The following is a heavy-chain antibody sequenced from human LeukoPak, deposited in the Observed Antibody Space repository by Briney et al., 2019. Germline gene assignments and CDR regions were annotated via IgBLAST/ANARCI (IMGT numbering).Heavy chain of an antibody. CDR2: TYYRSKWYN. D-gene: IGHD4-17*01. V-gene: IGHV6-1*01. J-gene: IGHJ4*02. Sequence: SQTLSLTRVISGDTVSTNRAGWNWIRQSPSRGLEWLGRTYYRSKWYNDYAVSVKSRITINPDTSKNQFSLQLNSVTPEDTAIYYCARDSLTVTTAFDHWGPGTLVTVSS. CDR3: ARDSLTVTTAFDH. CDR1: GDTVSTNRAG.